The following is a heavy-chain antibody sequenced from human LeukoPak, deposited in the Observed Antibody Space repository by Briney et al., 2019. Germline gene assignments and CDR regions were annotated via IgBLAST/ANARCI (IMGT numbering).Heavy chain of an antibody. CDR1: GFTFSSYW. V-gene: IGHV3-74*01. CDR3: ARIISYSSGWTDTRNRNYYFDY. D-gene: IGHD6-25*01. Sequence: GGSLRLSCAASGFTFSSYWMHWVRQAPGKGLVWVSRINSDGSSTSYADSVKGRFTISRDNAKNTLYLQMNSLRAEDTAVYYCARIISYSSGWTDTRNRNYYFDYWGQGTLVTVSS. CDR2: INSDGSST. J-gene: IGHJ4*02.